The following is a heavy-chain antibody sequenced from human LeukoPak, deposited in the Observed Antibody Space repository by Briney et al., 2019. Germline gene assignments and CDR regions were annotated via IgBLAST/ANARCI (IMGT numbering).Heavy chain of an antibody. CDR2: ISASGTSI. CDR3: ARHCTRASCYSFDY. D-gene: IGHD2-2*01. J-gene: IGHJ4*02. CDR1: GFSFSDCY. V-gene: IGHV3-11*04. Sequence: GGSLRLSCATSGFSFSDCYMSWIRQAPGKGLECVSFISASGTSISYADSVKGRFTISRDNAKNSLYLQMNSLRPEDTAVYYCARHCTRASCYSFDYWGQGTLVTISS.